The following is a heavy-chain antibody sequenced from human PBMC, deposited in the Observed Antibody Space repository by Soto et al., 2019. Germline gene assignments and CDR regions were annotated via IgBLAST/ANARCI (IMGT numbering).Heavy chain of an antibody. D-gene: IGHD6-13*01. Sequence: GESLKISCKGSGYSFTNYWIGWVRQMPGKGLEWMGRIDPSDSYTNYSPSFQGHVTISADKSISTAYLQWSSLKASDTAMYYCARHAAAGSYYYYGMDVWGQGTTVTVSS. CDR2: IDPSDSYT. V-gene: IGHV5-10-1*01. J-gene: IGHJ6*02. CDR3: ARHAAAGSYYYYGMDV. CDR1: GYSFTNYW.